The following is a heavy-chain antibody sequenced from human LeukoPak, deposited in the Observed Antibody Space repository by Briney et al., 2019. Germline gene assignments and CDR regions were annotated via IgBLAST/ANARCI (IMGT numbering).Heavy chain of an antibody. D-gene: IGHD3-10*01. CDR1: GDSFNAYF. CDR2: INPNSGGT. V-gene: IGHV1-2*02. CDR3: AREGLTMVRGVSSWFDP. J-gene: IGHJ5*02. Sequence: ASVKVSCKASGDSFNAYFMHWVRQAPGQGLEWMGWINPNSGGTNYAQKFQGRVTMTRDTSISTAYMELSRLRSDDTAVYYCAREGLTMVRGVSSWFDPWGQGTLVTVSS.